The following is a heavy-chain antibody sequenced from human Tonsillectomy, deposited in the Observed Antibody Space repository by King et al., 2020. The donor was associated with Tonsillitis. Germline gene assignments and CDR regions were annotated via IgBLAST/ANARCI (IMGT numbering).Heavy chain of an antibody. Sequence: VQLQQWGAGLLKPSETLSLTCAVYGGSFSVYYWSWIRHPPGKGLECIVECTHSGSTNYNPSLKSRVTIAVDTSKNQFFLKLHSVTAADTAVYYCARVGSSHNWFDPWGQGTLVTVPS. J-gene: IGHJ5*02. D-gene: IGHD6-13*01. V-gene: IGHV4-34*01. CDR1: GGSFSVYY. CDR3: ARVGSSHNWFDP. CDR2: CTHSGST.